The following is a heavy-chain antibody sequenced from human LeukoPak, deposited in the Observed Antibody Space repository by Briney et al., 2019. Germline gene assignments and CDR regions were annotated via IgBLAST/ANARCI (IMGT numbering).Heavy chain of an antibody. CDR3: ARGEVTVTTTLLYYYYGMDV. J-gene: IGHJ6*02. V-gene: IGHV1-2*04. Sequence: ASVTVSFTASGYTFTVYYMHWVRQAPGQGLEWMGWINPNSGGTSSAQKFQGWVTMTRDTSISTAYMELSRLRSDDTAVYYCARGEVTVTTTLLYYYYGMDVWGQGTTVTVSS. D-gene: IGHD4-17*01. CDR2: INPNSGGT. CDR1: GYTFTVYY.